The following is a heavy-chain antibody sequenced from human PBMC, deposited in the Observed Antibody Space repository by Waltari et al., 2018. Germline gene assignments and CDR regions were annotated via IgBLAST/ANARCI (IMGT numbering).Heavy chain of an antibody. CDR1: GGSFSGSY. D-gene: IGHD6-13*01. CDR3: ARRPKWISSSWSSLYYYYGMDV. V-gene: IGHV4-34*01. Sequence: QVQLQQWGAGLLKPSETLSLTCAVYGGSFSGSYWSWIRQPPGKGLEWIGEINHSGSTKYNPSLKSGVNIAVGTSKNQFSLKLSSVTAADTAVYDWARRPKWISSSWSSLYYYYGMDVWGQGTTVTVSS. J-gene: IGHJ6*02. CDR2: INHSGST.